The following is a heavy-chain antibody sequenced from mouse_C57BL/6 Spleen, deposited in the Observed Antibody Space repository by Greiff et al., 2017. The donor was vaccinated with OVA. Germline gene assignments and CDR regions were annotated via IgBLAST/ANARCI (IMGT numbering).Heavy chain of an antibody. CDR3: AREGTVVATDY. CDR1: GFNIKDYY. V-gene: IGHV14-2*01. J-gene: IGHJ2*01. Sequence: EVQLQQSGAELVKPGASVKLSCTASGFNIKDYYMHWVKQRTEQGLEWIGRIDPEDGETKYAPQFQGKATITADTSSNTAYLQLSSLTSEDTAVYYCAREGTVVATDYWGQGTTLTVSS. D-gene: IGHD1-1*01. CDR2: IDPEDGET.